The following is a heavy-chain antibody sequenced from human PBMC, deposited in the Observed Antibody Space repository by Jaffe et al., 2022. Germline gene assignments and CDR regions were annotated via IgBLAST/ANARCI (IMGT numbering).Heavy chain of an antibody. V-gene: IGHV4-38-2*01. D-gene: IGHD2-15*01. CDR1: GNSFSSGVH. Sequence: QVQLQESGPGLVESSETLSLTCAVSGNSFSSGVHWGWIRQPPGKGLEWIGTIYHGGTPYYNPSLKSRVTISIDTSKNQFSLKLRSVTAADTAVYYCARTIYCSGGRCSFYYMDVWGKGTTVTVSS. CDR2: IYHGGTP. J-gene: IGHJ6*03. CDR3: ARTIYCSGGRCSFYYMDV.